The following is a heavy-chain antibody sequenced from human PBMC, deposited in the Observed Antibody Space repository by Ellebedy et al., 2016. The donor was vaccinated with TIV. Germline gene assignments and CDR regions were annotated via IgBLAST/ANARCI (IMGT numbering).Heavy chain of an antibody. CDR2: INPKSGGT. Sequence: ASVKVSCXASGYTFTGTDYYMHWVRQAPGQGLEWMGWINPKSGGTNYARKFQGRVTMTRDTSISTAYMELSGLRSDDTAVFYCARGFVWFSYAFDIWGQGTMVTVSP. CDR3: ARGFVWFSYAFDI. D-gene: IGHD2-21*01. V-gene: IGHV1-2*02. J-gene: IGHJ3*02. CDR1: GYTFTGTDYY.